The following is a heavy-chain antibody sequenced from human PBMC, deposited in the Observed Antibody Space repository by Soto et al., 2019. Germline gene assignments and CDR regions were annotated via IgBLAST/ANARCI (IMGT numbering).Heavy chain of an antibody. CDR3: ARGGIAVAGLDY. CDR2: INHSGST. J-gene: IGHJ4*02. Sequence: NPSETLSLTCAVYGGSFSGYYWSWIRQPPGKGLEWIGEINHSGSTNYNPSLKSRVTISVDTSKNQFSLKLSSVTAADTAVYYCARGGIAVAGLDYWGQGTLVTVSS. CDR1: GGSFSGYY. V-gene: IGHV4-34*01. D-gene: IGHD6-19*01.